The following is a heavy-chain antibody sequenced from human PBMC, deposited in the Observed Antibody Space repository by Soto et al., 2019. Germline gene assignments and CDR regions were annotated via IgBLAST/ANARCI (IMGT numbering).Heavy chain of an antibody. CDR3: ASKVLAVAGQQGGWFDP. J-gene: IGHJ5*02. Sequence: QVQLVQSGAEVKKPGASVKVSCKASGYTFTSYGISWVRQAPGQGLEWMGWISAYNGNTNYAQKLQGRVTMTTDTSTSTAYMELRSLRSDYTAVYYCASKVLAVAGQQGGWFDPWGQGTLVTVSS. V-gene: IGHV1-18*04. CDR2: ISAYNGNT. D-gene: IGHD6-19*01. CDR1: GYTFTSYG.